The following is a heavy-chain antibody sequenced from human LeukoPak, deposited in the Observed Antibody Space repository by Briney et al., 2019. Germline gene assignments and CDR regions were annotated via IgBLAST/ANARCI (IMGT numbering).Heavy chain of an antibody. D-gene: IGHD3-10*01. V-gene: IGHV4-4*02. CDR1: GASISSNNW. J-gene: IGHJ4*02. Sequence: SETLSLTCTVSGASISSNNWWSWVRRPPGKGLECIGDIYHSGSTNYNPSLKSRVTISVDKSKNQFSLKLGSVTAADTAVYYCASHARGARPDYWGQGTLVTVSS. CDR3: ASHARGARPDY. CDR2: IYHSGST.